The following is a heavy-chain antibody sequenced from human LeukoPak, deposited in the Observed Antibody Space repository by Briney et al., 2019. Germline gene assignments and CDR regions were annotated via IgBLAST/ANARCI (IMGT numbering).Heavy chain of an antibody. Sequence: PGGSLRLSCAASGFTFSSYSMNWVRQAPGKGLEWVSSISSSSYIYYADSVKGRFTISRDNAKNSLYLQMNSLRAEDTAIYYCTRDWLDASLDYWGQGVLVTVSS. J-gene: IGHJ4*02. V-gene: IGHV3-21*01. CDR2: ISSSSYI. CDR3: TRDWLDASLDY. CDR1: GFTFSSYS. D-gene: IGHD6-19*01.